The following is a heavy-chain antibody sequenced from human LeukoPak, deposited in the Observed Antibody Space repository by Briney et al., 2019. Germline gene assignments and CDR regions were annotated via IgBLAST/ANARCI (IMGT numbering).Heavy chain of an antibody. Sequence: SETLSLTCTVSGGSITNYFWTWIRQPPGKGLEWIGYIYYSGGTDYNPSLKSRITISVDTSKNQFSLKLSSVTAADTAVYYCARALSDRGFNSGVSFLGIFDYWGQGTLATVSS. J-gene: IGHJ4*02. CDR3: ARALSDRGFNSGVSFLGIFDY. D-gene: IGHD1-1*01. CDR1: GGSITNYF. V-gene: IGHV4-59*01. CDR2: IYYSGGT.